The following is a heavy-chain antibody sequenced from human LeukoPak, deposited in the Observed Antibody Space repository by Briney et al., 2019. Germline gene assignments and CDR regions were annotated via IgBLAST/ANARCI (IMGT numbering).Heavy chain of an antibody. J-gene: IGHJ3*02. V-gene: IGHV1-69*05. CDR3: AGHYYDYVWGSYPSVAFDI. D-gene: IGHD3-16*01. Sequence: GASVTVSCKASGGTFSSYAISWVRQAPGQGLEWMGGIIPIFGTANYAQKFQGRVTITTDESTSTAYMELSSLRSEDTAVYYCAGHYYDYVWGSYPSVAFDIWGQGTMVTVSS. CDR2: IIPIFGTA. CDR1: GGTFSSYA.